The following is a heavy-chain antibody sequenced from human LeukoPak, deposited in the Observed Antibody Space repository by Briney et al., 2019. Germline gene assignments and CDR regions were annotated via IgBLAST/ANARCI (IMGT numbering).Heavy chain of an antibody. J-gene: IGHJ5*02. CDR2: ISAYNGNT. CDR1: GYTFTSCG. D-gene: IGHD3-22*01. V-gene: IGHV1-18*01. CDR3: ARRRDYDSSGYYHNWFDP. Sequence: ASVKVSCKASGYTFTSCGISWVRQAPGQGLEWMGWISAYNGNTNYAQKLQGRVTMTTDTSTSTAYMELRSLRSDDTAVYYCARRRDYDSSGYYHNWFDPWGQGTLVTVSS.